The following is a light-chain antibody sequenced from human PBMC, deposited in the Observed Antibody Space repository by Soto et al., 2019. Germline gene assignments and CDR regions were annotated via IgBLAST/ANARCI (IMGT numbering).Light chain of an antibody. CDR1: QSISRY. V-gene: IGKV1-39*01. J-gene: IGKJ1*01. CDR3: QQSYGTPQT. Sequence: DIQLTQSPSSLSASVGDRITITCRSSQSISRYLNWYQQRPGTAPKVLIFGANSLQSGVPSRFSGSGSGTEFTLTISSLQPEDFATYYCQQSYGTPQTFGQGTKVDIK. CDR2: GAN.